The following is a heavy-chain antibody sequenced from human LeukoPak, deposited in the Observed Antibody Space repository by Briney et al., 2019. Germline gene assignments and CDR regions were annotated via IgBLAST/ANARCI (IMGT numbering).Heavy chain of an antibody. CDR3: ARVWKQQQLAQRGYYYYYYMDV. J-gene: IGHJ6*03. CDR2: ISAYNGNT. V-gene: IGHV1-18*01. D-gene: IGHD6-13*01. Sequence: ASVKVSCKASGYTFTSYGISWVRQAPGQGLEWMGWISAYNGNTNYAQKLQGRVTMTTDTSTSTAYMELRSLRSDDTAVYHCARVWKQQQLAQRGYYYYYYMDVWGKGTTVTVSS. CDR1: GYTFTSYG.